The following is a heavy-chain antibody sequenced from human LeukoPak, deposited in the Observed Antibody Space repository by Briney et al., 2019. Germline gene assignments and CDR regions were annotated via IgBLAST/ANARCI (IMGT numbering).Heavy chain of an antibody. CDR2: ISSSSSYI. Sequence: PGGSLRLSCAASGFTFSSYSMNWVRQAPGKGLEWVSSISSSSSYIYYADSVKGRFTISRDNAKNSLYLQMNSLRAEDTAVYYCARDDIVATIGPGGMDVWGQGTTVTVSS. V-gene: IGHV3-21*01. CDR1: GFTFSSYS. D-gene: IGHD5-12*01. CDR3: ARDDIVATIGPGGMDV. J-gene: IGHJ6*02.